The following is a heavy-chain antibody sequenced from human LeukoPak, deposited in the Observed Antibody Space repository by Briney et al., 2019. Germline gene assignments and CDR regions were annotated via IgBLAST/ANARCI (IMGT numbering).Heavy chain of an antibody. Sequence: GASVKVSCKAFGGTFSNYAISWVRQAPGQGLEWMGGIIPIFGSANYAQKFQGRVTITTDESTSTAYMELSSLRSEDTAMYYCASTRYCSSTSCYIKDWFDPWGQGTLVTVS. CDR3: ASTRYCSSTSCYIKDWFDP. D-gene: IGHD2-2*02. CDR2: IIPIFGSA. CDR1: GGTFSNYA. J-gene: IGHJ5*02. V-gene: IGHV1-69*05.